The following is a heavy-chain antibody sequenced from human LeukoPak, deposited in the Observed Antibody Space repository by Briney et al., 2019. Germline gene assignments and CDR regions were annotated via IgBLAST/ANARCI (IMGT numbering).Heavy chain of an antibody. CDR3: VREHPDKTYYYYMDV. Sequence: SQTLSLTCTVSGGSITSGSYYWSWVRQPAGKGLEWIGRIYFSGSTTYNPSLESRVTMSVDTSKNQISLRLDSATAADTAVYYRVREHPDKTYYYYMDVWGNGTTVTVSS. V-gene: IGHV4-61*02. J-gene: IGHJ6*03. CDR1: GGSITSGSYY. CDR2: IYFSGST.